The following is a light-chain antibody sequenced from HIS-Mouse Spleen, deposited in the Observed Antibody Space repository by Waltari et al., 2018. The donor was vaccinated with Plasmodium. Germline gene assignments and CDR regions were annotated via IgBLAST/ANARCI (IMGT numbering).Light chain of an antibody. CDR3: CSYAGSYTLV. Sequence: QSALTQPRSVSGSPGQSVTISCTGTSSDVGGYNYVSWYQQHPGKAPKLIIYDVSKRPSGVPYRFSGSKSGDTASLTISGLQAEGEADYYCCSYAGSYTLVFGGGTKLTVL. CDR1: SSDVGGYNY. J-gene: IGLJ2*01. V-gene: IGLV2-11*01. CDR2: DVS.